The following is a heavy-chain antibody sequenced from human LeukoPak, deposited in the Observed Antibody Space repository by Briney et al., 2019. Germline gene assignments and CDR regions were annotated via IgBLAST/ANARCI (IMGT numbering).Heavy chain of an antibody. CDR2: IYTSGST. CDR1: GGSISSYY. J-gene: IGHJ3*02. CDR3: ARDVDSGGYYKGNDAFDI. D-gene: IGHD3-10*01. V-gene: IGHV4-4*07. Sequence: PSETLSLTCTASGGSISSYYWSWIRQPPGKGLEWIGRIYTSGSTNYNPSLKSRVTMSVDTSKNQFSLKLSSVTAADTAVYYCARDVDSGGYYKGNDAFDIWGQGTMVTVSS.